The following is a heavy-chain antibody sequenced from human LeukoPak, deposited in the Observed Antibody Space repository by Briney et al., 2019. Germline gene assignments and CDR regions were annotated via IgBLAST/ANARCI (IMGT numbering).Heavy chain of an antibody. CDR1: GCSISSGYY. CDR2: IYHSGST. D-gene: IGHD2-2*02. Sequence: PSETLSLTCAVSGCSISSGYYWGWIRQPPGKGLEWIGSIYHSGSTYYNPSLKSRVTISVDTSKNQFSLKLSSVTAADTAVYYCARIEGYCSSTSCYSSWFDPWGQGTLVTVSS. J-gene: IGHJ5*02. V-gene: IGHV4-38-2*01. CDR3: ARIEGYCSSTSCYSSWFDP.